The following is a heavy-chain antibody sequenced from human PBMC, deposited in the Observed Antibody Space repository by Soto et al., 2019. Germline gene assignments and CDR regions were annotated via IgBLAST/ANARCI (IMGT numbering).Heavy chain of an antibody. CDR2: IYYSGST. Sequence: EPLSLTCTVSGGSISSYYWSWIRQPPGKGLEWIGYIYYSGSTNYNPSLKSRVTISVDTSKNQFSLKLSSVTAADTAVYYCARAYYYDSSGYYYFDYWGQGTLVTVSS. CDR3: ARAYYYDSSGYYYFDY. V-gene: IGHV4-59*08. D-gene: IGHD3-22*01. CDR1: GGSISSYY. J-gene: IGHJ4*02.